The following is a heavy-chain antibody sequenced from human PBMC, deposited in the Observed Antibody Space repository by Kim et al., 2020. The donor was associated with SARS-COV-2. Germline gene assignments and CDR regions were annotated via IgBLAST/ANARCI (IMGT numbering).Heavy chain of an antibody. CDR2: ITGGGGST. Sequence: GGSLRLSCAASGFIFSNYALSWVRQAPGEVLEWVSAITGGGGSTYFADSVKGRFTISRDNSQSTLYLQMNSLRVEDTAIYYCVTSTMMRGAALWGQGTLVTVSS. V-gene: IGHV3-23*01. J-gene: IGHJ4*02. CDR3: VTSTMMRGAAL. CDR1: GFIFSNYA. D-gene: IGHD3-10*01.